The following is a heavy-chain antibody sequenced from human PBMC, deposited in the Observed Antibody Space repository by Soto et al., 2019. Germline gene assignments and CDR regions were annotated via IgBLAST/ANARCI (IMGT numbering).Heavy chain of an antibody. CDR2: ISSSGSTI. CDR1: GFTFSSYE. CDR3: ARPGLLLRFLEWLSPTGYYGMDV. J-gene: IGHJ6*02. V-gene: IGHV3-48*03. Sequence: LRLSCAASGFTFSSYEMSWVRQAPGKGLEWVSYISSSGSTIYYADSVKGRFTISRDNAKNSLYLQMNSLRAEDTAVYYCARPGLLLRFLEWLSPTGYYGMDVWGQGTTVTVSS. D-gene: IGHD3-3*01.